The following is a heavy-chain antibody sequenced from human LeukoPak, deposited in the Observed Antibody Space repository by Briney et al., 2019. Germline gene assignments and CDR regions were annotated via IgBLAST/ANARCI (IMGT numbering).Heavy chain of an antibody. J-gene: IGHJ5*02. CDR3: ARNLWFGDAPSPYETLDGFDP. CDR2: IYYSGST. Sequence: PSETLSLTCTVSGGSISSSSYYWGWIRQPPGKGLEWIGSIYYSGSTYYNPSLKSRVTISVDTSKNQFSLKLSSVTAADTAVYYCARNLWFGDAPSPYETLDGFDPWGQGTLVTVSS. CDR1: GGSISSSSYY. V-gene: IGHV4-39*01. D-gene: IGHD3-10*01.